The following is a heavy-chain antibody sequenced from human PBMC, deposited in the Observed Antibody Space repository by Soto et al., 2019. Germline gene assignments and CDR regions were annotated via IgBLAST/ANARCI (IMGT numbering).Heavy chain of an antibody. D-gene: IGHD5-18*01. V-gene: IGHV1-69*01. CDR3: AREAGYTYGYVFDY. CDR2: IIPVLGVG. Sequence: QVQLVQSGAEVKKPGSSVRVSCKASGGTFGNHAISWVRQAPGQGLEWLGGIIPVLGVGDNAQNFQGIVTITADASTSTAYLELSSLRSEDTALYYCAREAGYTYGYVFDYWGQGTLVTVSS. J-gene: IGHJ4*02. CDR1: GGTFGNHA.